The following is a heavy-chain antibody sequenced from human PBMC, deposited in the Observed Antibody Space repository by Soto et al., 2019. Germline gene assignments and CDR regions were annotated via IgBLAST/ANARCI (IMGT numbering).Heavy chain of an antibody. CDR1: GFTFSSYA. J-gene: IGHJ6*03. Sequence: GGSLRLSCAASGFTFSSYAMSWVRQAPGKGLECVSAISGSGNITYYADSVKGRFTISRENSKNTLFLQVNSLRAEDTAVYFCAKNPRTEFDYYYYYMDVWGKGTTVTVSS. V-gene: IGHV3-23*01. CDR2: ISGSGNIT. CDR3: AKNPRTEFDYYYYYMDV.